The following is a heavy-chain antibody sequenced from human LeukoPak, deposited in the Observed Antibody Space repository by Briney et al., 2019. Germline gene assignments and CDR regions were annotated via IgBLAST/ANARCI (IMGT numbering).Heavy chain of an antibody. V-gene: IGHV4-59*08. J-gene: IGHJ4*02. CDR2: IYYSGNT. CDR1: GGSISIYY. Sequence: SETLSLTCTVSGGSISIYYWSWIRQPPGKGLEGIGYIYYSGNTNYNPSLKSRVKISVDTSKNKFSLKLSSVTAADTAMYYCARHIGGVLGPYFDYWGQGTLVTVSS. D-gene: IGHD3-10*01. CDR3: ARHIGGVLGPYFDY.